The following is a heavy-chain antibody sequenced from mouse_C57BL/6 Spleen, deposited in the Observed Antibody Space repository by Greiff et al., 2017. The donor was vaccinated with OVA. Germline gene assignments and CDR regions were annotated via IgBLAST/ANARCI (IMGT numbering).Heavy chain of an antibody. V-gene: IGHV1-59*01. CDR2: IDPSDSYT. CDR3: ARYEYYFDY. D-gene: IGHD2-12*01. J-gene: IGHJ2*01. CDR1: GYTFTSYW. Sequence: QVQLQQPGAELVRPGTSVKLSCKASGYTFTSYWMRWVKQRPGQGLEWIGVIDPSDSYTNYNQKFKGKATLTVDTSSSTAYMQLSSLTSEDSAVYYCARYEYYFDYWGQGTTLTVSS.